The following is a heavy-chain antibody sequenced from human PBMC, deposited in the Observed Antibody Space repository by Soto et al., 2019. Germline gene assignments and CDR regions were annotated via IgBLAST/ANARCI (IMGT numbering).Heavy chain of an antibody. CDR3: ARDLVSASGWYAPGY. CDR2: ISGYSGTP. J-gene: IGHJ4*02. Sequence: PGGSLRLSCAASGYTFTNNALMWVRQAPGKGLEWVSTISGYSGTPYYSDSVKGRFTLSRDTSRSTVYLQMNSLRADDTAMYFCARDLVSASGWYAPGYWGQGTLVTVSS. CDR1: GYTFTNNA. V-gene: IGHV3-23*01. D-gene: IGHD6-19*01.